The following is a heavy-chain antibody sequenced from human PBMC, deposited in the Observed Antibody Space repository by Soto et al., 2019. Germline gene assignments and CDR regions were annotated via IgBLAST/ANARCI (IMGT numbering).Heavy chain of an antibody. J-gene: IGHJ3*02. CDR3: AKYQWLLPDVFNI. Sequence: EVQLLESGGGLVQPGGSLRVSCAASGLSFSTSAMTWVRQAPGKGLEWVSDISDTGDRTYYADSVKGRFTISRDNSKNTLYLQMSSLRAEDTAVYYCAKYQWLLPDVFNICGQGTMVTVSS. CDR1: GLSFSTSA. V-gene: IGHV3-23*01. CDR2: ISDTGDRT. D-gene: IGHD3-22*01.